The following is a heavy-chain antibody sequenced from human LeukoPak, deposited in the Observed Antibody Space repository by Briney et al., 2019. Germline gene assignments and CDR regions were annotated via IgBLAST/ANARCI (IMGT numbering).Heavy chain of an antibody. Sequence: GGSLRLSCAASGFTFSNYATSWVRQAPGKGLEWVSAITGSGVSTYYTDSVKGRFTFSRDNSKNTLYLQMNSLRAEDTAVYYCAKARGYCGGTSCYDCYMDVWGKGTTVTVSS. D-gene: IGHD2-2*01. CDR3: AKARGYCGGTSCYDCYMDV. J-gene: IGHJ6*03. V-gene: IGHV3-23*01. CDR1: GFTFSNYA. CDR2: ITGSGVST.